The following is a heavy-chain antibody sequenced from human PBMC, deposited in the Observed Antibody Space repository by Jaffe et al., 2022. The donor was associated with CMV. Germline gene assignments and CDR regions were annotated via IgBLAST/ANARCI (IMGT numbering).Heavy chain of an antibody. V-gene: IGHV3-33*08. CDR2: IWYDGSNK. Sequence: QVQLVESGGGVVQPGRSLRLSCAASGFTFSSYGMHWVRQAPGKGLEWVAVIWYDGSNKYYADSVKGRFTISRDNSKNTLYLQMNSLRAEDTAVYYCARGYYYDSPLDYWGQGTLVTVSS. J-gene: IGHJ4*02. D-gene: IGHD3-22*01. CDR1: GFTFSSYG. CDR3: ARGYYYDSPLDY.